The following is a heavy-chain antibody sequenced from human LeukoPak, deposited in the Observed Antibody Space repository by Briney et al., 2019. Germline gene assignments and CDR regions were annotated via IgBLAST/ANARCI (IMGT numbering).Heavy chain of an antibody. V-gene: IGHV4-38-2*02. CDR2: IYHSGSV. CDR1: GYSISSGYY. Sequence: PSETLSLTCTVSGYSISSGYYWGWIRQPPGKGLEWIGSIYHSGSVYFNPSLKSRVTISVDTSNNQFSLKLSSVTAADTAVYHCASNITVTTDYWGQGTLVTVSS. J-gene: IGHJ4*02. CDR3: ASNITVTTDY. D-gene: IGHD4-17*01.